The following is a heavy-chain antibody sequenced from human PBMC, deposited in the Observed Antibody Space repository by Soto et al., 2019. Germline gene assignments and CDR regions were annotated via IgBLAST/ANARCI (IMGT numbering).Heavy chain of an antibody. CDR2: IYWDDDK. CDR3: AHRPVFAQYNWNDQGHGENWFDP. CDR1: GFSLSTSGVG. Sequence: SGPTLVNPTQTLTLTCTFSGFSLSTSGVGVGWIRQPPGKALEWLALIYWDDDKRYSPSLKSRLTITKDTSKNQVVLTMTNMDPVDTATYYCAHRPVFAQYNWNDQGHGENWFDPWGQGTLVTVSS. D-gene: IGHD1-20*01. V-gene: IGHV2-5*02. J-gene: IGHJ5*02.